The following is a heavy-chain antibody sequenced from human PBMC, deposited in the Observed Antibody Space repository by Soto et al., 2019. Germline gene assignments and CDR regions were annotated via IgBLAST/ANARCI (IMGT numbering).Heavy chain of an antibody. J-gene: IGHJ4*02. CDR2: STSSGSTI. Sequence: PGGSLRLSCAASGFTFSDYYMSWIRQAPGKGLEWVSYSTSSGSTIYYADSVKGRFTISRDNAKNSLYLQMNSLRAEDTAVYYCVCLLRYFDWLPTDYWGQGTLVTVSS. CDR1: GFTFSDYY. D-gene: IGHD3-9*01. CDR3: VCLLRYFDWLPTDY. V-gene: IGHV3-11*01.